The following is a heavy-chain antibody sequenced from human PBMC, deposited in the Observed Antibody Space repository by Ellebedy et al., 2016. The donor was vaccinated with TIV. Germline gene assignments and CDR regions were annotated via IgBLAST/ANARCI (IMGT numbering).Heavy chain of an antibody. V-gene: IGHV3-33*08. J-gene: IGHJ6*02. CDR1: GLTFSSYW. Sequence: GESLKISXAVSGLTFSSYWMTWVRQAPGKGLEWVAVIWHDGSHTYHADTLRGRFTISRDTSTNTLYLQMNSLRAEDTALYFCARDYQNGMDVWGQGTTVTVSS. CDR3: ARDYQNGMDV. D-gene: IGHD2-2*01. CDR2: IWHDGSHT.